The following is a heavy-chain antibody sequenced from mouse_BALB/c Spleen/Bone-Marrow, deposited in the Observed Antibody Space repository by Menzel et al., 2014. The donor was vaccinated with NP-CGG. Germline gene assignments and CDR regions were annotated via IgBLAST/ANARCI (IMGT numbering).Heavy chain of an antibody. CDR3: ARTYGDSPYFYGMDY. D-gene: IGHD2-13*01. Sequence: VQLQQSGAELVKPGTSVKLSCKTSGYTFTSYWMHWVKQRPGQGLEWIGEINPSNGRTNYNEKFKNKATLTVDKSSSTAYMQLSSLTSEDSAVYFYARTYGDSPYFYGMDYWGQGTSVTVSS. J-gene: IGHJ4*01. CDR2: INPSNGRT. CDR1: GYTFTSYW. V-gene: IGHV1S81*02.